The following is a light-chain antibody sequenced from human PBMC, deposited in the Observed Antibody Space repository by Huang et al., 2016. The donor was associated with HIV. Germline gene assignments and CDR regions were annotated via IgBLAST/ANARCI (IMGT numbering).Light chain of an antibody. CDR3: QHYENWPPLT. J-gene: IGKJ4*01. CDR1: QSISSN. CDR2: DAS. V-gene: IGKV3-15*01. Sequence: EIVMTQSPATLSVSPGERANLSCRASQSISSNLAWYQQKPGQAPRLLIYDASTRATGIPARFSGSGSGTHFSLTISSPQSEDSAVYYCQHYENWPPLTFGGGTKVAIK.